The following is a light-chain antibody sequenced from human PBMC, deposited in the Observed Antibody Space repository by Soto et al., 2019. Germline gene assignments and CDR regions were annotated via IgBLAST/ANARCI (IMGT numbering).Light chain of an antibody. CDR2: AVS. V-gene: IGLV2-14*03. J-gene: IGLJ1*01. Sequence: QSVLTQPASVSGSPGQSITLSCTGTSSDFGGYNYVSWYQQHPGKAPQLMIYAVSNRPSGVSNPFSGSKSGNTASLTISGLQAEDEADYYCSSYTSSSTEVFGTGTKLTVL. CDR3: SSYTSSSTEV. CDR1: SSDFGGYNY.